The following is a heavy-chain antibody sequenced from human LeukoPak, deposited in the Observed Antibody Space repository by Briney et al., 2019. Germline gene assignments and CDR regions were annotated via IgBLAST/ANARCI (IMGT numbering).Heavy chain of an antibody. Sequence: SETLSLTCAVYGGSFSGYYWSWIRQPPGKGLEWIGEINHSGSTNYNPSLKSRVTISVDTSKNQFSLKLSSVTAADTAVYYCARGRMDNWTFDYWGQGTLVTVSS. V-gene: IGHV4-34*01. J-gene: IGHJ4*02. D-gene: IGHD1-20*01. CDR1: GGSFSGYY. CDR3: ARGRMDNWTFDY. CDR2: INHSGST.